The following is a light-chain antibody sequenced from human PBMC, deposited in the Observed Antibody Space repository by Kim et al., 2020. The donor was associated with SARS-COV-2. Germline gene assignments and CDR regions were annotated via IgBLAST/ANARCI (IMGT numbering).Light chain of an antibody. V-gene: IGLV2-14*04. Sequence: QSFTISCTGTSSDVGGYNYVSWYQQHPGKAPKLMIYDVSKRPSGVSNRFSGSKSGNTASLTISGLQAEDEADYYCSSYTSSSTLGVFGTGTKVPS. CDR2: DVS. J-gene: IGLJ1*01. CDR1: SSDVGGYNY. CDR3: SSYTSSSTLGV.